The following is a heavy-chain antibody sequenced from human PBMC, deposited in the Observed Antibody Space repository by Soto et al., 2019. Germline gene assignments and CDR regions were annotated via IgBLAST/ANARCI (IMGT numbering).Heavy chain of an antibody. Sequence: QVQLVESGGGLVPPGGSLRLSCVGSGFTFGDSYMSWIRQAPGKGLEWLSYISPGSRYPAYADSVKGRFTISRDNARRSLFLQRTSLTAEDTAMYYCVRGGGGGLFDPWGQVTMVTVSS. CDR1: GFTFGDSY. V-gene: IGHV3-11*06. D-gene: IGHD2-15*01. CDR2: ISPGSRYP. CDR3: VRGGGGGLFDP. J-gene: IGHJ5*02.